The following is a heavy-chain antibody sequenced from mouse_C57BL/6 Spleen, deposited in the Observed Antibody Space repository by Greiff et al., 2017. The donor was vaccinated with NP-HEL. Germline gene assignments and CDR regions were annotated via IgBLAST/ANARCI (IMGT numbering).Heavy chain of an antibody. CDR2: IHPTSGST. CDR3: ANYGYNYYAMDY. CDR1: GYTFTSYW. V-gene: IGHV1-64*01. Sequence: QVQLQQPGAELVKPGASVKLSCKASGYTFTSYWMHWVKQRPGQGLEWIGMIHPTSGSTNYNEKFKSKATLTVDKSSSTAYMQLSCLTSEDSAVYYCANYGYNYYAMDYWGQGTSVTVSS. J-gene: IGHJ4*01. D-gene: IGHD2-2*01.